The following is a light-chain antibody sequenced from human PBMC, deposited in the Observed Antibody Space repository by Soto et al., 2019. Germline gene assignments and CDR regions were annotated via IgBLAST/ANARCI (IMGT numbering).Light chain of an antibody. CDR1: ESINRH. CDR2: AAS. Sequence: DIRMTQSPSSLSASVGDRVTITCRASESINRHLNWYQQKPGKAPKLLIYAASSLQNGVPSRFSGSGSGTDFTLTISNLQPEDFATYYCQQSYSTLSFTFGQGTRLEIK. CDR3: QQSYSTLSFT. V-gene: IGKV1-39*01. J-gene: IGKJ5*01.